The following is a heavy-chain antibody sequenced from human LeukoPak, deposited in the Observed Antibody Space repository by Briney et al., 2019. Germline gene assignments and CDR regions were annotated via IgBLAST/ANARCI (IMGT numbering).Heavy chain of an antibody. CDR2: ISSSSSYI. V-gene: IGHV3-21*01. Sequence: PGRSLRLSCAASGFTFSSYSMNWVRQAPGKGLEWVSSISSSSSYIYYADSVKGRFTISRDNAKNSLYLQMNSLRAEDTAVYYCARESGGYYSNYVDYWGQGTLVTVSS. D-gene: IGHD4-11*01. CDR3: ARESGGYYSNYVDY. J-gene: IGHJ4*02. CDR1: GFTFSSYS.